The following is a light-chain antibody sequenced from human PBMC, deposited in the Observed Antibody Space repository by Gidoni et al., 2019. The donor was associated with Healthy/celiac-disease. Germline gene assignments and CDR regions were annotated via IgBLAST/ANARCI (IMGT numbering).Light chain of an antibody. CDR1: NIGSKS. CDR2: YDS. CDR3: QVWDSSSDVV. Sequence: SYVLTQPPSVSVAPGKTARITCGGNNIGSKSVHWYQQKPGQAPVLVIYYDSDRPSGIPERFSGSNSGNTATLTISRVEAGDEADYYCQVWDSSSDVVFGGGTKLIVL. J-gene: IGLJ2*01. V-gene: IGLV3-21*04.